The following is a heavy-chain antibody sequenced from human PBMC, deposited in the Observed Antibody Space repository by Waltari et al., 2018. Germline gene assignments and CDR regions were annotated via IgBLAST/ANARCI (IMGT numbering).Heavy chain of an antibody. V-gene: IGHV1-8*01. CDR1: GYTFTSYD. J-gene: IGHJ4*02. Sequence: QVQLVQSGAEVKKPGASVKVSCKASGYTFTSYDINWVRQATGQGLEWMGWMNPNSGNTGYAQKFQGRVTMTRNTSTSTAYMELRSLRFDDTAVYYCAREDSGIYRPFDYWGQGTLVTVSS. D-gene: IGHD1-26*01. CDR3: AREDSGIYRPFDY. CDR2: MNPNSGNT.